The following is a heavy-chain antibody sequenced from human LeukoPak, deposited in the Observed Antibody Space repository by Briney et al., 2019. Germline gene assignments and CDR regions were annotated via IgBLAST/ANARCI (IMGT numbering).Heavy chain of an antibody. CDR2: ISAYNGNT. CDR3: ARAHKPDTILMDV. D-gene: IGHD3-3*01. J-gene: IGHJ6*04. V-gene: IGHV1-18*01. Sequence: ASVKVSCKASGYTFTSYGISWVRQAPGQGLEWMGWISAYNGNTNYAQELQGRVTMTTDTSTSTAYMELSSLRSEDTAVYYCARAHKPDTILMDVWGKGTTVTVSS. CDR1: GYTFTSYG.